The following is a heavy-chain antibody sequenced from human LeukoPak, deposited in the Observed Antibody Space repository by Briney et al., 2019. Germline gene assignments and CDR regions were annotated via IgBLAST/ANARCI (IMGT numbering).Heavy chain of an antibody. V-gene: IGHV1-2*04. CDR3: ARDQGYYYDSSGYADY. CDR2: INPNSGGT. Sequence: GASVKVSCKASGYTFTGYYMHWVRQAPGQGLEWMGWINPNSGGTNYAQKFQGWVTMTRDTSISTAYMELSRLRSDDTAVYYCARDQGYYYDSSGYADYWGQGTLVTVSS. CDR1: GYTFTGYY. J-gene: IGHJ4*02. D-gene: IGHD3-22*01.